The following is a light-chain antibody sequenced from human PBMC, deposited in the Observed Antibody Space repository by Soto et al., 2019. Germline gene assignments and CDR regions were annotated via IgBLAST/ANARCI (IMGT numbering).Light chain of an antibody. J-gene: IGKJ1*01. CDR1: QTISSW. CDR3: QHYNSYSEA. V-gene: IGKV1-5*03. Sequence: DIPMTQSPSTLSGSVGDRVTITCRASQTISSWLAWYQQKPGKAPKLLIYKASTLKSGVPSRFSGSRSGTEFTLTISSLQPDDFATYYCQHYNSYSEAFGQGTKVDIK. CDR2: KAS.